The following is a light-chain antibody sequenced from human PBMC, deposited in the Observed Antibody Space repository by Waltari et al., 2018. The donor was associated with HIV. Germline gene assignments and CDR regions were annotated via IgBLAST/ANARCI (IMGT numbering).Light chain of an antibody. V-gene: IGKV3-20*01. J-gene: IGKJ1*01. Sequence: EIVLTQSPGTLSLSPGEGGTLSCRASQSIDRRSLAWDQQRPGQAPRLLISGASNRATGIPDRFSGSGSGTSFTLTISRLAPEDFAVYFCQQYGTSPRTFGQGTRVEIK. CDR2: GAS. CDR1: QSIDRRS. CDR3: QQYGTSPRT.